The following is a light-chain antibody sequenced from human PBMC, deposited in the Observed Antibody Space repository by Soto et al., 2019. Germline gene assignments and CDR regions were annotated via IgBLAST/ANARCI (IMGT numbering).Light chain of an antibody. CDR2: DVS. J-gene: IGKJ1*01. Sequence: DIQMTQSPSTLSSSVGDRFTITCRASQSINAWLAWYQQKPGKAPKLLIYDVSTLDSGVPSRFSGSASGTEFTLTISSLESDDFATYYCQQYHRYSTFGQGTKVDIK. CDR3: QQYHRYST. CDR1: QSINAW. V-gene: IGKV1-5*01.